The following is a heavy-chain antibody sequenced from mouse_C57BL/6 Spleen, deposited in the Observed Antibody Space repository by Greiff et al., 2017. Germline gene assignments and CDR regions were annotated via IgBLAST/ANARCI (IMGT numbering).Heavy chain of an antibody. Sequence: QVTLKVCGPGILQSSQTLSLTCSFSGFSLSTSGMGVSWIRQPSGKGLEWLAHIYWDDDKRYNPSLKSRLTISKDTSRNQVFLKITSVDTADTATYYCARYYGSSYVYFDYWGQGTTLTVSS. CDR2: IYWDDDK. J-gene: IGHJ2*01. CDR1: GFSLSTSGMG. D-gene: IGHD1-1*01. CDR3: ARYYGSSYVYFDY. V-gene: IGHV8-12*01.